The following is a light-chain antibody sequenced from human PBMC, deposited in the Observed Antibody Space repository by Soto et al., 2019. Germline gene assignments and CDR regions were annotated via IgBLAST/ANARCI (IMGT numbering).Light chain of an antibody. CDR2: GAS. Sequence: EIVLTQSPGTLSLSPGERATLSCRASQSVSSSYLAWYQQKPGQAPRLLIYGASSRATGIPDRFNGSGSGTDFTLTISSLEPEDFAVYYCQQRSNWPITFGQGTRLEIK. CDR1: QSVSSSY. J-gene: IGKJ5*01. CDR3: QQRSNWPIT. V-gene: IGKV3D-20*02.